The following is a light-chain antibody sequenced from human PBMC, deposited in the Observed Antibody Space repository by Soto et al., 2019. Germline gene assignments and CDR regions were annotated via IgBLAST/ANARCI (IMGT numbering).Light chain of an antibody. CDR3: QRTYTTPRT. V-gene: IGKV1-39*01. CDR1: HTASNY. CDR2: ATS. Sequence: DTQMAQSPSSLSASVGDRISITCRASHTASNYVNWYQQKPGKAPTLLISATSTLQSGVPSRFSGSGSWTDFTLTITSLQPEDFAIYYCQRTYTTPRTFGQGTKVAIK. J-gene: IGKJ1*01.